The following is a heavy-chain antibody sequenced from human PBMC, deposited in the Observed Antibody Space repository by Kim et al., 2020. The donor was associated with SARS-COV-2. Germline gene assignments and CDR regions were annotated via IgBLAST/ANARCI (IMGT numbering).Heavy chain of an antibody. CDR3: ARQTTVTSHYYYYGMDV. CDR2: IKQDGSEK. J-gene: IGHJ6*02. D-gene: IGHD4-17*01. CDR1: GFTFSSYW. V-gene: IGHV3-7*03. Sequence: GGSLRLSCAASGFTFSSYWMSWVRQAPGKGLEWVANIKQDGSEKYYVDSVKGRFTISRDNAKNSLYLQMNSLRAEDTAVYYCARQTTVTSHYYYYGMDVWGQGTTVTVS.